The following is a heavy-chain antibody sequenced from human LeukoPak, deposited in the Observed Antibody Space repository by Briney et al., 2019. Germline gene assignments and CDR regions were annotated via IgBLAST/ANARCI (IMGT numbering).Heavy chain of an antibody. CDR1: GYTFTGYY. D-gene: IGHD2-2*01. CDR3: ASEYQLLEGAMGAFDI. CDR2: INPNSGGT. J-gene: IGHJ3*02. Sequence: GASVKVSCKASGYTFTGYYMHWVRQAPGQGLEWMGWINPNSGGTNYAQKFQGRVTMTRDTSISTAYMELSRLRSDDTAVYYCASEYQLLEGAMGAFDIWGQGTMVTVSS. V-gene: IGHV1-2*02.